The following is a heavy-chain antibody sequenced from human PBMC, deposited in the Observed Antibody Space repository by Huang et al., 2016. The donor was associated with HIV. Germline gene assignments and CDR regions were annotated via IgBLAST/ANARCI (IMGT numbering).Heavy chain of an antibody. Sequence: QVQLQQWGAGLLKPSETLSLTCAVYGGSFSRHYWNWIRQSPGKGLEWIGQINHVGNTNYNPSLESRVSRSVDTSKNQFSLKLNSVTGADTAMYYCAREVMISFGGPFDPWGQGTLVTVSS. V-gene: IGHV4-34*01. CDR1: GGSFSRHY. D-gene: IGHD3-16*01. CDR3: AREVMISFGGPFDP. J-gene: IGHJ5*02. CDR2: INHVGNT.